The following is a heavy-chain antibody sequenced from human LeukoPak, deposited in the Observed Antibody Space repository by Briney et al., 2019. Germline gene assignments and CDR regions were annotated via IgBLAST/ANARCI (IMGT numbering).Heavy chain of an antibody. J-gene: IGHJ3*02. D-gene: IGHD2-15*01. V-gene: IGHV3-21*01. CDR3: ARGLCSGGSCYSDDAFDI. CDR2: ISSSSSYI. CDR1: GFTLSSYS. Sequence: GGSPRLSCAASGFTLSSYSMNWVRQAPGKGLEWVSSISSSSSYIYYADSVKGRFTISRDNAKNSLYLQMNSLRAEDTAVYYCARGLCSGGSCYSDDAFDIWGQGTMVTVSS.